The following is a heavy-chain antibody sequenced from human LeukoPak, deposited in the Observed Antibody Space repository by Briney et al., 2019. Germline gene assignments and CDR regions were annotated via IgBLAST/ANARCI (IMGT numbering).Heavy chain of an antibody. Sequence: PSETLSLTCTVSGGSISSYYWSWIRQPAGKGLEWIGRIYTSGSTNYNPSLKSRVTMSVDTSKSQFSLKLSSVTAADTAVYYCARDSRLWYSSGWYYFDYWGQGTLVTVSS. D-gene: IGHD6-19*01. CDR1: GGSISSYY. J-gene: IGHJ4*02. V-gene: IGHV4-4*07. CDR3: ARDSRLWYSSGWYYFDY. CDR2: IYTSGST.